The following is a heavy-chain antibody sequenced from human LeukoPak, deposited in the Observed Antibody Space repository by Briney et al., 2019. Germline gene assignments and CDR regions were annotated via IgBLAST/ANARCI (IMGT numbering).Heavy chain of an antibody. D-gene: IGHD2-21*02. CDR3: AREPAYCGSDCYSDY. V-gene: IGHV1-2*06. CDR2: INPRDGET. CDR1: GYNFAGYY. Sequence: GASVKVSCKASGYNFAGYYIHWVRQAPGQGLEWMGRINPRDGETNFAQKFQGRVTMTTDTSTSTAYMELRSLRSDDTAVYYCAREPAYCGSDCYSDYWGQGTLVTVSS. J-gene: IGHJ4*02.